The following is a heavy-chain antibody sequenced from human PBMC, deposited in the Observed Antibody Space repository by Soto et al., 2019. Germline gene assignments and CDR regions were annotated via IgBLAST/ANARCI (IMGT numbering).Heavy chain of an antibody. CDR1: GGSISSGGYS. CDR2: IYHSGST. J-gene: IGHJ5*02. CDR3: ASSVTSWFDP. Sequence: SETLSLTCAVSGGSISSGGYSWSWIRQPPGKGLEWIGYIYHSGSTYYNPSLKSRVTISVDRSKNQFSLKLSSVTAADTAVYYCASSVTSWFDPWGQGTLVTVSS. V-gene: IGHV4-30-2*01. D-gene: IGHD4-17*01.